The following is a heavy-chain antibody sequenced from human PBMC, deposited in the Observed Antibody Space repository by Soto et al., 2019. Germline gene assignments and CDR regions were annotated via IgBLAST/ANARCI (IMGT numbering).Heavy chain of an antibody. J-gene: IGHJ6*02. CDR3: ARAELERGEVGYIGMDV. D-gene: IGHD3-16*01. CDR2: ISSYNSNNGDT. V-gene: IGHV1-18*04. CDR1: GYTFSNYA. Sequence: QVRLVQSGAEMKKPGASVKVSCKTSGYTFSNYAISWVRQAPGQGLEWIGWISSYNSNNGDTKSAQMLQGRVTMTIDTSATNAYMELRSLRSDDTAVYYCARAELERGEVGYIGMDVWVQGTTVTVSS.